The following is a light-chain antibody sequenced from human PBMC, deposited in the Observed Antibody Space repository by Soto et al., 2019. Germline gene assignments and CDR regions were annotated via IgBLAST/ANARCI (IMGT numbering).Light chain of an antibody. CDR1: QIVKNRY. J-gene: IGKJ5*01. CDR2: DAA. Sequence: EIVLTQSPATLGLSPGEIATLSCGASQIVKNRYVAWYQQKPGLAPRLLIYDAATQATGIPDRFSGSGSGTDFTLTINRLEPEEFAVYYCQHYDDTPGTLGQGTRLEIK. V-gene: IGKV3D-20*01. CDR3: QHYDDTPGT.